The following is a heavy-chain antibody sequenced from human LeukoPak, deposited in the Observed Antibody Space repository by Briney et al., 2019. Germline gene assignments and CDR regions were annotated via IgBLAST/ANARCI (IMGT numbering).Heavy chain of an antibody. V-gene: IGHV3-23*01. Sequence: GGSLRLSCAASGFTFSSYAMSWVRQAPGKGLEWVSAISGSGGSTYYADSVKGRFTISRDNSKNTLYLQMNSLRAEDTAIYYCARVRYGNPNYYGMDVWGQGTTVTVSS. CDR1: GFTFSSYA. CDR3: ARVRYGNPNYYGMDV. CDR2: ISGSGGST. J-gene: IGHJ6*02. D-gene: IGHD4-23*01.